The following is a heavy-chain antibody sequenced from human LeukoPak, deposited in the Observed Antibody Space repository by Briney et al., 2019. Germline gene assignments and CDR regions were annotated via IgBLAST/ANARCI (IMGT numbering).Heavy chain of an antibody. CDR3: ARAGDYDILTGYQYPFDI. CDR2: IYYSGNT. D-gene: IGHD3-9*01. J-gene: IGHJ3*02. V-gene: IGHV4-39*07. Sequence: SSETLSLTCTVSGDSIRSTSYYWGWIRQPPGKGLEWIGSIYYSGNTYYNPSLMSRVTISVDTSKNQFSLKLSSVTAADTAVYYCARAGDYDILTGYQYPFDIWGQGTMVTVSS. CDR1: GDSIRSTSYY.